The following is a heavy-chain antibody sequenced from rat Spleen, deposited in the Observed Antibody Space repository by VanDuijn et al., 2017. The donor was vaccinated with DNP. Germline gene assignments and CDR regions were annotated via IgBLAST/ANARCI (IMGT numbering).Heavy chain of an antibody. V-gene: IGHV5-34*01. D-gene: IGHD2-2*01. CDR1: GFTFSNYG. CDR3: ASKDTSH. CDR2: ISSSSSYI. Sequence: EVQLVESGGGLVQPGRSLKLSCLASGFTFSNYGMNWIRQAPGKGLEWVASISSSSSYIYYADTVKGRFTISRENAKNTLYLQMTSLRSEDTALYYCASKDTSHWGQGSMVTVSS. J-gene: IGHJ2*01.